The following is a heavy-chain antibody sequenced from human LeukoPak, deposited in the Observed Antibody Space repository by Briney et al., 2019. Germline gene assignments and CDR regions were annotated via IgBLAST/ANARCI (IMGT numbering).Heavy chain of an antibody. D-gene: IGHD3-9*01. CDR3: ARDLNRYFDWLSPGY. Sequence: GGSLRLSCAASGFTFSSYSMNWVRQAPGKGLEWVAVIWYDGSNKYYADSVKGRFTISRDNSKNTLYLQMNSLRAEDTAVYYCARDLNRYFDWLSPGYWGQGTLVTVSS. V-gene: IGHV3-33*08. CDR1: GFTFSSYS. J-gene: IGHJ4*02. CDR2: IWYDGSNK.